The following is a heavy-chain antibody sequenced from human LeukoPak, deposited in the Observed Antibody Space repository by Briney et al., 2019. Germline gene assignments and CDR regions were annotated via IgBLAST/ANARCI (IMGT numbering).Heavy chain of an antibody. V-gene: IGHV3-48*01. D-gene: IGHD6-13*01. J-gene: IGHJ3*02. CDR3: AKDGGSSWYGAFDI. CDR2: VSTSSNTI. CDR1: GFTFSSSS. Sequence: GGSLRLSCAASGFTFSSSSMNWVRQAPGKGLEWISYVSTSSNTIYYADSVKGRFTISRDNAKNSVYLQMNSLRAEDTAVYYCAKDGGSSWYGAFDIWGQGTMVTVSS.